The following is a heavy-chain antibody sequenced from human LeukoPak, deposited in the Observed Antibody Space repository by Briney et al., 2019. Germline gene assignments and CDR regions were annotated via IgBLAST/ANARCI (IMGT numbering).Heavy chain of an antibody. D-gene: IGHD5-12*01. CDR3: ARDESGYEISYLRN. Sequence: PGGSLRLSCEASGSGFTFGNFALSWVRQAPGKGPEWVAVMSFDGSKRFYADSVRGRFTISRDNSRNTLYLQMSSLRREDTAVYYCARDESGYEISYLRNWGQGVLVIVSS. V-gene: IGHV3-30*03. CDR1: GSGFTFGNFA. CDR2: MSFDGSKR. J-gene: IGHJ4*02.